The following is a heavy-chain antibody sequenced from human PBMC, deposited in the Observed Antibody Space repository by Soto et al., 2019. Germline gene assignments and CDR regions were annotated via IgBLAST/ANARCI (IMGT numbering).Heavy chain of an antibody. CDR1: GFTFSSFA. CDR2: VSGSGSNT. Sequence: GGSLRLSCAASGFTFSSFAMSWVRQAPGKGLEWVSTVSGSGSNTYAADSVKGRFTISRDNSKNTLYLQMNSLRSEDTAAYYCAKEDYYGSGSTSWGQGTLVTVSS. CDR3: AKEDYYGSGSTS. V-gene: IGHV3-23*01. D-gene: IGHD3-10*01. J-gene: IGHJ4*02.